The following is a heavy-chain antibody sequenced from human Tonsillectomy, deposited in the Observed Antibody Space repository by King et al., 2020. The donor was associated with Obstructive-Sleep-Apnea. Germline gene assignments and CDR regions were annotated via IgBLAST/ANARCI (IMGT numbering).Heavy chain of an antibody. CDR2: ISGSGGST. J-gene: IGHJ4*02. D-gene: IGHD4-17*01. Sequence: EVQLVESGGGLVQPGGSLRLSCAASGFTFSSYSMSWVRQAPGKGMELVSAISGSGGSTYYAEAGKGRFTNSRDNSKNTLYLQMNSLRADDTAVYYCAKVRYGDYVFYFDYWGQGTLVTVSS. V-gene: IGHV3-23*04. CDR3: AKVRYGDYVFYFDY. CDR1: GFTFSSYS.